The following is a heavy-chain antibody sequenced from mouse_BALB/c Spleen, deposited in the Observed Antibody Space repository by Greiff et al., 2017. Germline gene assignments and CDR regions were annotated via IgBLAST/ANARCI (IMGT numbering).Heavy chain of an antibody. V-gene: IGHV5-17*02. CDR3: ARYYGSSWALDY. D-gene: IGHD1-1*01. CDR1: GFTFSSFG. Sequence: EVKLMESGGGLVQPGGSRKLSCAASGFTFSSFGMHWVRQAPEKGLEWVAYISRGSSTNYYADTVKGRFTISRDNPKNTLFLQMTSLKSEDTAMYYCARYYGSSWALDYWGQGTSVTVSS. CDR2: ISRGSSTN. J-gene: IGHJ4*01.